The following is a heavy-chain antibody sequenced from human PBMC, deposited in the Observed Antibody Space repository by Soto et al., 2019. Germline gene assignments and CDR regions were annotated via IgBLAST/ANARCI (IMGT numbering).Heavy chain of an antibody. D-gene: IGHD5-18*01. V-gene: IGHV1-18*01. CDR1: GYTFTNYG. CDR2: IGGYKGNT. CDR3: APHTLDTGMPSGY. J-gene: IGHJ4*02. Sequence: QVQLVQSGAEVREPGASVKVSCKASGYTFTNYGVSWVRQAPGQGLEWMGWIGGYKGNTNYAQKLQGRGTLTTDTSTSTDYMELRSLRSDDTAVYYCAPHTLDTGMPSGYWGQGTLVTVSS.